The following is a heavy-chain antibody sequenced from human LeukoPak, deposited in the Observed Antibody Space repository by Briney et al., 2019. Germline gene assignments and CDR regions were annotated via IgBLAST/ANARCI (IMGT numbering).Heavy chain of an antibody. J-gene: IGHJ4*02. Sequence: PSETLSLTCTVSGGSISSDYWSWIRQPPGKGLEWIGYIYYSGSTNYNPSLKSRVTISVDTSKNQFSLKLSSVTAADTAVYYCARVDYDILTGYYYLDYWGQGTLVTVSS. CDR3: ARVDYDILTGYYYLDY. CDR1: GGSISSDY. V-gene: IGHV4-59*01. D-gene: IGHD3-9*01. CDR2: IYYSGST.